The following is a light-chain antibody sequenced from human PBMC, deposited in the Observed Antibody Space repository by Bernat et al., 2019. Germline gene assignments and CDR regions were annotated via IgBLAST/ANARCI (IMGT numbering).Light chain of an antibody. Sequence: EIVLTQSPATLSLSPGERATLSCRASHSVSSYLAWYQQKPGQAPRLLLSAASPRAPGLPARFSGRGSGPYFTLTIISLEPEYFAVYYWQQRSNWPTSFGEGTKVEIK. CDR2: AAS. CDR3: QQRSNWPTS. CDR1: HSVSSY. J-gene: IGKJ4*01. V-gene: IGKV3-11*01.